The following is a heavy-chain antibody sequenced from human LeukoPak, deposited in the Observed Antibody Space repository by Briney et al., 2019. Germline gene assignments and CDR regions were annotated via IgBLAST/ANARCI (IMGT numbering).Heavy chain of an antibody. CDR3: ARDCSSTSCLDY. V-gene: IGHV4-59*01. CDR2: IYYSGST. Sequence: SETLSLTCTVSGGSISSYYWSWIRQPPGKGLEWIGYIYYSGSTNYNPSLKSRVTISVDTSKNQFSLKLSSVTAADTAVYYCARDCSSTSCLDYWGQGTLVTVPS. D-gene: IGHD2-2*01. CDR1: GGSISSYY. J-gene: IGHJ4*02.